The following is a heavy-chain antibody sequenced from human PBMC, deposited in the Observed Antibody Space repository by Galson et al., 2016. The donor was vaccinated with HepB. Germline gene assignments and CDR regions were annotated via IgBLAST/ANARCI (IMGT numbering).Heavy chain of an antibody. V-gene: IGHV3-48*02. Sequence: SLRLSCAASGFTFSSYSMNWVRQAPGKGLEWVSYISSSSTIYYADSVKGRFTIPRDNAKNSLHLQINSLRDGDTAVYYCARAGHSSGWYPFNFWWFDPWGQRALATVSS. CDR3: ARAGHSSGWYPFNFWWFDP. CDR2: ISSSSTI. CDR1: GFTFSSYS. D-gene: IGHD6-19*01. J-gene: IGHJ5*02.